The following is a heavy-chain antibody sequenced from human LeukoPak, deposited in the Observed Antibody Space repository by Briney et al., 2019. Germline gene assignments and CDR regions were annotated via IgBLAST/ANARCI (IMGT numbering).Heavy chain of an antibody. CDR3: AREGDSSSWTGGDY. J-gene: IGHJ4*02. CDR2: IYYSGST. D-gene: IGHD6-13*01. CDR1: GDSISSDKW. Sequence: SETLSLTCAVSGDSISSDKWWSWVRQPPGKGLEWIGSIYYSGSTYYNPSLKSRVTISVDTSKNQFSLKLSSVTAADTAVYYCAREGDSSSWTGGDYWGQGTLVTVSS. V-gene: IGHV4-4*02.